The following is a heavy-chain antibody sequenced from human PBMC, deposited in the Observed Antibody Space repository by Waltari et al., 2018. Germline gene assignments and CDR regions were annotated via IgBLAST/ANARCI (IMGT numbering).Heavy chain of an antibody. CDR3: AREPLGRVERPGGAFDI. Sequence: QVQLVQSGAEVKKPGSSVKVSCKASGGTFSSYAISWVRQAPGQGLEWMGVTIPIFGKANYTKKFEGRVTITADESTSTAYMELSSLRSEDTAVYYCAREPLGRVERPGGAFDIWGQGTMVTVSS. CDR2: TIPIFGKA. CDR1: GGTFSSYA. V-gene: IGHV1-69*12. D-gene: IGHD1-1*01. J-gene: IGHJ3*02.